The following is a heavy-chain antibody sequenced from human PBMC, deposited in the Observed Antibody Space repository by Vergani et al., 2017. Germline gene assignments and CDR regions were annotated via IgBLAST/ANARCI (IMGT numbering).Heavy chain of an antibody. Sequence: EVHLVESGGGLVQPGESLKLSCATSGLTFSDSAIHWVRQTSGKGLEWIGRIRDKAYNYATVYAVSVKGRFTMSRDDSKTTAYLQMNGLTTEDTAVYYCFYDFWAGYDSGDVWGKGTTVTVSS. V-gene: IGHV3-73*02. J-gene: IGHJ6*04. CDR2: IRDKAYNYAT. CDR3: FYDFWAGYDSGDV. CDR1: GLTFSDSA. D-gene: IGHD3/OR15-3a*01.